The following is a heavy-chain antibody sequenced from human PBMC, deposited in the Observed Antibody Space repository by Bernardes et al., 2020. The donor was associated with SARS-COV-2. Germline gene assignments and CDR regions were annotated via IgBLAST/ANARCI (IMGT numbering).Heavy chain of an antibody. J-gene: IGHJ4*02. CDR3: ASRPNCSSTSCYLIRYRY. D-gene: IGHD2-2*01. Sequence: SETLSLTCAVYGGSFSGYYWSWIRQPPGKGLEWIGEINHSGSTNYNPSLKSRVTISVDTSKNQFSLKLSSVTAADTAVYYCASRPNCSSTSCYLIRYRYWGQGTLVTVSS. CDR1: GGSFSGYY. CDR2: INHSGST. V-gene: IGHV4-34*01.